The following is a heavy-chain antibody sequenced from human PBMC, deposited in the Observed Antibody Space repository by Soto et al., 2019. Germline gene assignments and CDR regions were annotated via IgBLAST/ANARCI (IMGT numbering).Heavy chain of an antibody. Sequence: PGGSLKISCKGPGYSFTSYWISWVRQMPWEGQEWMERMDSIDSYYIYSTSFHGHAPNTGDNSTSTAYLQWSSLKARYSAMDYCARCRCEYCCSGMDVWGQGTTVTVSS. J-gene: IGHJ6*02. V-gene: IGHV5-10-1*01. CDR1: GYSFTSYW. CDR2: MDSIDSYY. D-gene: IGHD2-21*02. CDR3: ARCRCEYCCSGMDV.